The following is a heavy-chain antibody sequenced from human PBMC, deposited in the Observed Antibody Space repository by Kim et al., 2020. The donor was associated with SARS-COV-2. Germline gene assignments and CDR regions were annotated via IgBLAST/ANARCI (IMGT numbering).Heavy chain of an antibody. CDR2: IYYSGST. D-gene: IGHD6-13*01. V-gene: IGHV4-39*01. J-gene: IGHJ1*01. Sequence: SETLSLTCTVLGGSISSSSYYWGWIRQPPGKGLEWIGSIYYSGSTYYNPSLKSRVTISVDTSKNQFSLKLSSVTAADTAVYYCATIIAAAGSFQHRGQGT. CDR1: GGSISSSSYY. CDR3: ATIIAAAGSFQH.